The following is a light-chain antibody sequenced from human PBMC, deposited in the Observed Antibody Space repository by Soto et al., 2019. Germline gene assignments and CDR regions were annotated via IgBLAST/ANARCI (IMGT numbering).Light chain of an antibody. CDR2: GAS. CDR3: QQYNNWPIT. J-gene: IGKJ5*01. CDR1: QSVSSN. V-gene: IGKV3-15*01. Sequence: EIVMTQSPSTLSVSPGERATLSCRASQSVSSNLAWYQQKPGQAPRLLIYGASTRATGIPARFSGSGSGTEFTLTISSLQSEDFAVYYCQQYNNWPITCGQGTRLEL.